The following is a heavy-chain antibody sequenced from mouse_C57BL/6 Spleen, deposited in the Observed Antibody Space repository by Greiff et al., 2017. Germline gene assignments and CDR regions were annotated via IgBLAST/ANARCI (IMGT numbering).Heavy chain of an antibody. CDR3: TRPGPWFAY. V-gene: IGHV1-15*01. CDR1: GYTFTDYE. J-gene: IGHJ3*01. CDR2: IDTETGAT. Sequence: QVQLKESGAELVRPGASVTLSCKASGYTFTDYEMHWVKQTPVHGLEWIGAIDTETGATAYNQKFKGKAILAADKSSSTAYMELRGLTSEDSAVYYCTRPGPWFAYWGQGTLVTVSA.